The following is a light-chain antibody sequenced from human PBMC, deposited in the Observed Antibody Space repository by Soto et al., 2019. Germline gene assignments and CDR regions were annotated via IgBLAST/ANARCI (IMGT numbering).Light chain of an antibody. CDR2: SNN. V-gene: IGLV1-47*02. J-gene: IGLJ1*01. CDR1: ISNIGSNY. Sequence: SVLTPPPSASGTPGQRFTISCSGSISNIGSNYVYWYQQLPGTAPKLLIYSNNQRPSGVPDRSSGSKSGTSASLAISGLRSEDEDDYYCAAWDDSLSVLYVFGTGTKVTVL. CDR3: AAWDDSLSVLYV.